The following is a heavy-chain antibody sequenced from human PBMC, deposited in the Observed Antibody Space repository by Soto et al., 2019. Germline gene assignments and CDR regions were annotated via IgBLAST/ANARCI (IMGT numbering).Heavy chain of an antibody. V-gene: IGHV3-30*18. CDR1: GFTFSSYG. Sequence: QVQLVESGGCVVQPGRSLRLSCADSGFTFSSYGMHWVRQAPGKGLEWVAVISYDGSNNYYADSVKGRFTISRDNSKNPLYLQMNSLRAEDTAVYYCAKSRDYYDSSPFDYWGQGTLVTVSS. D-gene: IGHD3-22*01. CDR3: AKSRDYYDSSPFDY. J-gene: IGHJ4*02. CDR2: ISYDGSNN.